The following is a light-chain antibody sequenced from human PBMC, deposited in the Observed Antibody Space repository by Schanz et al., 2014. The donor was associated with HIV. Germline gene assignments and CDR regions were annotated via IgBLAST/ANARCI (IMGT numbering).Light chain of an antibody. V-gene: IGLV1-40*01. CDR1: SSNIGAGFD. Sequence: QSVLTQPPSMAGAPGQSITISCPGSSSNIGAGFDVHWSQQLPGTAPKLLIYGSSNRPSGVPDRFSGSKSGTSASLAITGLQAEDEADYYCQSYDSSLSGWVFGGGTKLTVL. J-gene: IGLJ3*02. CDR3: QSYDSSLSGWV. CDR2: GSS.